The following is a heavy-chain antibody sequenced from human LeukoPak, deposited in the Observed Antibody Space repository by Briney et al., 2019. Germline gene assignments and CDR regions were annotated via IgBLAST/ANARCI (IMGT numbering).Heavy chain of an antibody. V-gene: IGHV4-30-2*01. CDR3: AREGTVIDKGIDY. CDR2: IYHSGST. CDR1: GGSISSGGYS. D-gene: IGHD4-17*01. Sequence: SQTLSLTCAVSGGSISSGGYSWSWIRQPPGKGLEWIGYIYHSGSTYYNPSLKSRVTISVDTSKNQFSLKLSSVTAADTAVYYCAREGTVIDKGIDYWGQGTLVTVSS. J-gene: IGHJ4*02.